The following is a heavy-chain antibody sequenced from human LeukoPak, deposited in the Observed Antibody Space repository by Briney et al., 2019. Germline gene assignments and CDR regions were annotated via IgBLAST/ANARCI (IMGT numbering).Heavy chain of an antibody. V-gene: IGHV3-48*03. CDR1: GLTFSNYE. CDR3: ARVRYFDWLGPFDY. Sequence: GGSLRLSCAASGLTFSNYEMNWVRQAPGKGLEWVSYISDSGTTIYYGDSVKGRFTISRDNAKKSLYLQMNSLRAEDTAVYYCARVRYFDWLGPFDYWGQGTLVTVSS. CDR2: ISDSGTTI. J-gene: IGHJ4*02. D-gene: IGHD3-9*01.